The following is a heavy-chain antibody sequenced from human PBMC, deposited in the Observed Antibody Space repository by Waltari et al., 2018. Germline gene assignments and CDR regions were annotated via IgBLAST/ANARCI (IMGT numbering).Heavy chain of an antibody. V-gene: IGHV3-48*01. CDR2: ISSTSGSM. CDR3: ASGQDGTSFVLSF. CDR1: GLTFSIYS. Sequence: EVQLVESGGDLIQPGGSLGLSCAVPGLTFSIYSMNWVRQVPGKGLEWVSYISSTSGSMYYADSVKGRFTISRDNTRKSVYLQMNSLRVEDSAVYYCASGQDGTSFVLSFWGQGTKVTVSS. D-gene: IGHD3-16*01. J-gene: IGHJ6*02.